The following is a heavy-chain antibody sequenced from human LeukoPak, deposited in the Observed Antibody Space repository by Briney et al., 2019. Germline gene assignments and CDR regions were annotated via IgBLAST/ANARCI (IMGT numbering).Heavy chain of an antibody. CDR2: IDPSGGST. CDR3: ARGGQLLDVDY. D-gene: IGHD2-2*01. J-gene: IGHJ4*02. Sequence: ASVKVSCKASGYIFTSYYMHWVRQAPGQGLEWMGIIDPSGGSTSYAQKFQGRVTMTRNTSISTAYMELSSLRSEDTAVYYCARGGQLLDVDYWGQGTLVTVSS. CDR1: GYIFTSYY. V-gene: IGHV1-46*01.